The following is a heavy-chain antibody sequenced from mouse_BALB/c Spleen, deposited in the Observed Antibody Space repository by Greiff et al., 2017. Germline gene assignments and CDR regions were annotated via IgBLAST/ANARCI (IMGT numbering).Heavy chain of an antibody. J-gene: IGHJ4*01. Sequence: VQLQQPGAELVKPGASVKLSCKASGYTFTSYYMYWVKQRPGQGLEWIGGINPSNGGTKFNEKFKSKATLTVDKSSSTAYMQLSSLTSEDSAVYYCTRDYDAMDYWGQGTSVTVSS. V-gene: IGHV1S81*02. CDR3: TRDYDAMDY. CDR2: INPSNGGT. CDR1: GYTFTSYY.